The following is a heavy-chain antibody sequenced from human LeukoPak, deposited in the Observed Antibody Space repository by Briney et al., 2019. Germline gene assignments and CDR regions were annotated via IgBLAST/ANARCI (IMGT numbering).Heavy chain of an antibody. CDR1: GGSISSGGYS. CDR2: IYYSGST. Sequence: SETLSLTCAASGGSISSGGYSWSWIRQPPGKGLEWIGSIYYSGSTYYNPSLKSRVTISVDTSKNQFSLKLSSVTAADTAVYYCASRTHRPLLWFGELSQVDYWGQGTLVTVSS. D-gene: IGHD3-10*01. J-gene: IGHJ4*02. CDR3: ASRTHRPLLWFGELSQVDY. V-gene: IGHV4-39*07.